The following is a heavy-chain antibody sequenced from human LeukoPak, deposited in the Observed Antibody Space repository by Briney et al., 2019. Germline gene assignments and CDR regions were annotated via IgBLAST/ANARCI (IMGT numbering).Heavy chain of an antibody. CDR3: ARVRIEAAGRGLDY. V-gene: IGHV1-2*02. CDR2: VSPYSGDT. D-gene: IGHD6-13*01. CDR1: GYTFTGHY. Sequence: ASVKVSCKASGYTFTGHYMHWVRQAPGQGLEWMGWVSPYSGDTNYAQNFEGRVTMTRGTSINTVYMELSRLTSDDTAVYFCARVRIEAAGRGLDYWGQGTPVAVSS. J-gene: IGHJ4*02.